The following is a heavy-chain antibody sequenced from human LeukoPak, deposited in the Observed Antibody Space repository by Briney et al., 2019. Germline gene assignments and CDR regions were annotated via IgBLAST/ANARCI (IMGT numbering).Heavy chain of an antibody. Sequence: SETLSLTCTVSGGSISSYHWSWIRQPAGKGLEWIGRIYSSGSTNYNPSLESRVTLSVDTSKNQFSLKLSSVTAADTAVYYCARDSGRYNWFDPWGQGTLVTVSS. CDR1: GGSISSYH. J-gene: IGHJ5*02. CDR2: IYSSGST. V-gene: IGHV4-4*07. CDR3: ARDSGRYNWFDP.